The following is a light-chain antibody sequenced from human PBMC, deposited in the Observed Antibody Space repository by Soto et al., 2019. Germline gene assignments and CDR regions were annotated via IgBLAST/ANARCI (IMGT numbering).Light chain of an antibody. CDR2: GTS. Sequence: EIVMTQSPATLSVSPGERATLSCRASQSVSSTLAWYQQKPGQAPRLLIYGTSTRATGVPARFSGSGSGTEFTLTFISPHSEDPPVFYCPQYSSLPFTFGPGTKVDIK. CDR1: QSVSST. CDR3: PQYSSLPFT. V-gene: IGKV3-15*01. J-gene: IGKJ3*01.